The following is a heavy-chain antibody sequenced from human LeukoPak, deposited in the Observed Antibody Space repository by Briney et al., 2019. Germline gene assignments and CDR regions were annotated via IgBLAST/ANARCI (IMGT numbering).Heavy chain of an antibody. V-gene: IGHV7-4-1*02. Sequence: ASVKVSCKASGYTFTSYAMNWVRQAPGQGLEWMGWINTNTGNPTYAQGFTGRFVFSLDTSVSTAYLQISSLKAEDTAVYYCASFREYNWTLPRPYYYYGMDVWGQGTTVTVSS. CDR1: GYTFTSYA. CDR3: ASFREYNWTLPRPYYYYGMDV. CDR2: INTNTGNP. J-gene: IGHJ6*02. D-gene: IGHD1-20*01.